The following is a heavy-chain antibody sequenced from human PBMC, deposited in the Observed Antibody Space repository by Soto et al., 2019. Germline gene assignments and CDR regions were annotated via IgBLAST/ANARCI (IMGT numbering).Heavy chain of an antibody. J-gene: IGHJ6*02. CDR2: IRSKAYGGTT. CDR3: TRESGYDLYYYYGMDV. D-gene: IGHD5-12*01. CDR1: GFTFGDYA. V-gene: IGHV3-49*03. Sequence: GGSLRLSCTASGFTFGDYAMSWFRQAPGKGLEWVGFIRSKAYGGTTEYAASVKGRFTISRDDSKSIAYLQMNSLKTEDTAVYYCTRESGYDLYYYYGMDVWGQGTTVTVSS.